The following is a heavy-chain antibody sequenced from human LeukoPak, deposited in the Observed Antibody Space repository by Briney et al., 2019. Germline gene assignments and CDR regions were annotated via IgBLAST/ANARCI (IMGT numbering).Heavy chain of an antibody. V-gene: IGHV1-8*01. J-gene: IGHJ4*02. CDR1: GYTFTSYD. CDR3: ARGTPYCSSASCYNY. Sequence: ASVKVSCKASGYTFTSYDINWVRQATGQGLEWMGWVNPNSGNSGYAQKFQGRVTMTRDTSISTAYMELINPRSDDTAVYYCARGTPYCSSASCYNYWGQGSLVTVSS. D-gene: IGHD2-2*02. CDR2: VNPNSGNS.